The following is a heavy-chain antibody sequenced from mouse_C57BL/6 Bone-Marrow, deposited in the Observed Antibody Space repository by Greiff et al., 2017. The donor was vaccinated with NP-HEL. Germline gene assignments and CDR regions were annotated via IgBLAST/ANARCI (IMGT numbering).Heavy chain of an antibody. V-gene: IGHV1-81*01. Sequence: VQGVESGAELARPGASVKLSCKASGYTFTSYGISWVKQRTGQGLEWIGEIYPRSGNTYYNEKFKGKATLTADKSSSTAYMELRSLTSEDSAVYFCARLLYYGSSSYWGQGTLVTVSA. J-gene: IGHJ3*01. CDR2: IYPRSGNT. CDR3: ARLLYYGSSSY. CDR1: GYTFTSYG. D-gene: IGHD1-1*01.